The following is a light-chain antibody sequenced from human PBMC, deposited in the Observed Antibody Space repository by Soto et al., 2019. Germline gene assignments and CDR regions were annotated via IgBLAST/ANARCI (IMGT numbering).Light chain of an antibody. CDR2: GNS. Sequence: QPVLTQPPSVSGAPGQRVTISCTGSSSNIGAGYDVHWYQQLPGTAPKLLIYGNSNRPSGGPDRFSGSKSGTSASLAITGLQAEEESDYYCQSYDSSLSGSYVFGTGTKLTVL. CDR1: SSNIGAGYD. CDR3: QSYDSSLSGSYV. V-gene: IGLV1-40*01. J-gene: IGLJ1*01.